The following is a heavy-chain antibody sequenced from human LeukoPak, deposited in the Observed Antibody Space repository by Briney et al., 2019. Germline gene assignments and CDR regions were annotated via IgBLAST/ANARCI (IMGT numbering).Heavy chain of an antibody. CDR1: GGSFSGYY. J-gene: IGHJ5*02. Sequence: ASETLSLTCAVYGGSFSGYYWSWIRQPPGKGLEWIGEINHSGSTNYNPSLKSRVTISVGTSKNQFSLKLSSVTAADTAVYYCARGFLAAAGTAWFDPWGQGTLVTVSS. CDR2: INHSGST. CDR3: ARGFLAAAGTAWFDP. V-gene: IGHV4-34*01. D-gene: IGHD6-13*01.